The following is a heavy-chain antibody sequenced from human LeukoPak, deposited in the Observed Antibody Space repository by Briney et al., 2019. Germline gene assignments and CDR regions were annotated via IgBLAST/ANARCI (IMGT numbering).Heavy chain of an antibody. Sequence: PSETLSFTGTVSGGSISSYNWSWIRQPPGKGLEWIGYIYYSGSPNYNPLPKSRVAISVDTSKNQFSLKLSSVADADTAVYYCVRSARYYDFWSAYYYYYMDVGGKGTTVTVSS. CDR2: IYYSGSP. CDR1: GGSISSYN. D-gene: IGHD3-3*01. V-gene: IGHV4-59*01. CDR3: VRSARYYDFWSAYYYYYMDV. J-gene: IGHJ6*03.